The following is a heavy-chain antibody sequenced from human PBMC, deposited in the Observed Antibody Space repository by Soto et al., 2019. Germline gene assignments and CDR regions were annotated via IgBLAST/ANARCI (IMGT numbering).Heavy chain of an antibody. Sequence: XTLSLACTVSGGSLTSSSYYWGWIRQPPGKGLEWIGIMYYSGSTYYNPSLKSRVTISSDTSKNHFSLKLRSVTAADTAVYYCARQGTTSPDYWGQGTLVTVS. J-gene: IGHJ4*02. CDR1: GGSLTSSSYY. CDR3: ARQGTTSPDY. D-gene: IGHD4-17*01. CDR2: MYYSGST. V-gene: IGHV4-39*01.